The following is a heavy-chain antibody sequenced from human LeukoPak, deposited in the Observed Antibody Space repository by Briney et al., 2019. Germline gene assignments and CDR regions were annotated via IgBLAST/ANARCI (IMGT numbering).Heavy chain of an antibody. D-gene: IGHD3-16*01. Sequence: SETLSLTCTVSGGSISSYYWSWIRQPPGKGLEWIGYIYYSGSTYYNPSLKSRVTISVDTSKNQFSLKLSSVTAADTAVYYCARDHDYVWGTLDVWGQGTTVTVSS. CDR1: GGSISSYY. V-gene: IGHV4-59*12. J-gene: IGHJ6*02. CDR2: IYYSGST. CDR3: ARDHDYVWGTLDV.